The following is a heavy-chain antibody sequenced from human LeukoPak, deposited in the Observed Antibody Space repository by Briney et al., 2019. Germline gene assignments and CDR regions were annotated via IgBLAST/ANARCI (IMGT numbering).Heavy chain of an antibody. V-gene: IGHV1-2*04. Sequence: ASVKVSCKTSGYPFTVYYIHWVRQAPGQGLEWMGRINPNSGDIDYAQKFQGSVTMTTDTSISTAYMELSSLRSDDTAMYCCATPATTRGTDYWGQGTLVIVSS. CDR2: INPNSGDI. J-gene: IGHJ4*02. CDR1: GYPFTVYY. CDR3: ATPATTRGTDY. D-gene: IGHD1-14*01.